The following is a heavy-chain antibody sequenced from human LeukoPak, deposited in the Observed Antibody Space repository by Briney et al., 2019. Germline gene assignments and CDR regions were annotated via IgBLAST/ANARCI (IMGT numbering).Heavy chain of an antibody. CDR1: GFTFSSYA. CDR2: ISASGYST. J-gene: IGHJ4*02. V-gene: IGHV3-23*01. Sequence: PGGSLRLSCAASGFTFSSYAMSWVRQAPGKGLEWVSAISASGYSTYYADSVKGRFTISRDNSKNTLYLQMNSLRAEDTAVYYCARDPQITMIVPGPSPYFDYWGQGTLVTVSS. D-gene: IGHD3-22*01. CDR3: ARDPQITMIVPGPSPYFDY.